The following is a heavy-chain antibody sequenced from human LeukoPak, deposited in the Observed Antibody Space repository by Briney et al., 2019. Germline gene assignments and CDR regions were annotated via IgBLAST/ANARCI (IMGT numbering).Heavy chain of an antibody. V-gene: IGHV3-48*02. CDR2: ISSSSNTI. CDR1: GFTFSSYS. CDR3: ARDKGHNYYYYGMDV. J-gene: IGHJ6*02. Sequence: PGGSLRLSCAASGFTFSSYSMNWARQAPGKWLESVSYISSSSNTIYYADSVKGRFTISRDNAKNSLFLQMSSLRDEDTAVYYCARDKGHNYYYYGMDVWGQGTTVTVSS.